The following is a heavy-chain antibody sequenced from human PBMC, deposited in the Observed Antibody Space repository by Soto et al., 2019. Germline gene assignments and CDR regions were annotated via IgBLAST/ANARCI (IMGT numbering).Heavy chain of an antibody. V-gene: IGHV3-30*18. Sequence: QVQLVESGGGVVQPGRSLRLSCAASGFAFDAYGMHWVRQAPGRGLEWVAISSHDGSNTHYADSVKGRFTISRDNRNTTVNLLLNSLRAEDTAVYYCVKDWYRTVYGEPRVSAFDVWGQGTVVTVSS. CDR3: VKDWYRTVYGEPRVSAFDV. D-gene: IGHD1-1*01. CDR2: SSHDGSNT. J-gene: IGHJ3*01. CDR1: GFAFDAYG.